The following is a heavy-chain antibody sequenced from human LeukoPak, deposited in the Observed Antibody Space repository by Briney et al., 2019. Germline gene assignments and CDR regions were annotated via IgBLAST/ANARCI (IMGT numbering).Heavy chain of an antibody. V-gene: IGHV4-61*02. CDR1: TGSISSSGYY. Sequence: PSETLSLTCAISTGSISSSGYYWSWIRQPAGKGLEWIGRIYTSGSTNYNPSLKSRVTMSVDTSKNQFSLKLSSVTAADTAVYYCARERSDAFDIWGQGTMVTVSS. CDR3: ARERSDAFDI. CDR2: IYTSGST. J-gene: IGHJ3*02.